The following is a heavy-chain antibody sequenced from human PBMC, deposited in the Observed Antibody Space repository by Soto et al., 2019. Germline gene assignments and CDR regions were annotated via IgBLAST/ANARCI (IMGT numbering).Heavy chain of an antibody. CDR2: IKSKTDGGTT. Sequence: EVQLVESGGGLVKPGGSLRLSCAASGFTFSNAWMSWVRQAPGKGLEWVGRIKSKTDGGTTDYAAPVKGRFTISRDDSKNTLYMQMNSLKTEDTAVYYCTTEREVVTTIGYWGQGTLVTVSS. D-gene: IGHD3-22*01. V-gene: IGHV3-15*01. CDR3: TTEREVVTTIGY. CDR1: GFTFSNAW. J-gene: IGHJ4*02.